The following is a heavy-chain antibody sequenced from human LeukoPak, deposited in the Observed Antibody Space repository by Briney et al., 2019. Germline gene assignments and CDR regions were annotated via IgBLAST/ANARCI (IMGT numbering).Heavy chain of an antibody. D-gene: IGHD6-19*01. Sequence: PSETLSLTCTVSGYSISSGYYWGWIRQPPGKGLEWIGSIYHSGSTYYNPSLKSRVTISVDASKNQFSLKLSSVTAADTAVYYCARTGYSSGWYRPYYFDYWGQGTLVTVSS. J-gene: IGHJ4*02. V-gene: IGHV4-38-2*02. CDR2: IYHSGST. CDR1: GYSISSGYY. CDR3: ARTGYSSGWYRPYYFDY.